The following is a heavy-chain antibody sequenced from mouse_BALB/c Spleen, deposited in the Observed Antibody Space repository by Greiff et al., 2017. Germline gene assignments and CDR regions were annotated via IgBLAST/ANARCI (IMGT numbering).Heavy chain of an antibody. Sequence: VQLQQSGPQLVRPGASVKISCKASGYSFTSYWMHWVKQRPGQGLEWIGMIDPSDSETRLNQKFKDKATLTVDKSSSTAYMQLSSPTSEDSAVYYCARGRVTNAMDYWGQGTSVTVSS. V-gene: IGHV1S127*01. J-gene: IGHJ4*01. CDR1: GYSFTSYW. D-gene: IGHD2-2*01. CDR3: ARGRVTNAMDY. CDR2: IDPSDSET.